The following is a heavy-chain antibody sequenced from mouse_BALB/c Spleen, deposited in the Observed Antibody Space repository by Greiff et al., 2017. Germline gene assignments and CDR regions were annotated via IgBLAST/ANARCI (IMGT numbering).Heavy chain of an antibody. V-gene: IGHV1-9*01. CDR1: GYTFSSYW. J-gene: IGHJ4*01. CDR2: ILPGSGST. Sequence: QVQLQQSGAELMKPGASVKISCKATGYTFSSYWIEWVKQRPGHGLEWIGEILPGSGSTNYNEKFKGKATFTADTSSNTAYMQLSSLTSEDSAVYFCARGAWYGSGAMDYWGQGTSVTVSS. D-gene: IGHD1-1*01. CDR3: ARGAWYGSGAMDY.